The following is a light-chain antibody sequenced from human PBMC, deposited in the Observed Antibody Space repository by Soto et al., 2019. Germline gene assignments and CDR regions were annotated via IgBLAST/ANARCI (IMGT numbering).Light chain of an antibody. J-gene: IGKJ4*01. CDR3: QQRSNWPPNT. CDR1: QSVSSY. CDR2: DAS. V-gene: IGKV3-11*01. Sequence: EIVLTQSPATLSLSPGERATLSCRASQSVSSYLAWYQQKPGQAPRLLIYDASNRATGIPARFSGSGSGTDVTLTISRLEPEDFAVYYCQQRSNWPPNTFGGGTKVEIK.